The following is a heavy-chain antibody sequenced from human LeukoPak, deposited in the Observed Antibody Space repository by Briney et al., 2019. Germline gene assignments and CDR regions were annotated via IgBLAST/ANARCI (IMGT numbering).Heavy chain of an antibody. Sequence: ASVKVSCKASGYTFTGYYMHWVRQAPGQGLEWMGWINPNSGGTNYAQKIQGRVTMTRDTSISTAYMELSRLRSDDTAVYYCARVRSDYYDSSGYYLDDEFDYWGQGTLVTVSS. CDR2: INPNSGGT. D-gene: IGHD3-22*01. CDR3: ARVRSDYYDSSGYYLDDEFDY. J-gene: IGHJ4*02. V-gene: IGHV1-2*02. CDR1: GYTFTGYY.